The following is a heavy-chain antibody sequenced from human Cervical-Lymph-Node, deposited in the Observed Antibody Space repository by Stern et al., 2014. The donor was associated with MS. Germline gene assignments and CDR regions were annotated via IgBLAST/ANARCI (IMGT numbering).Heavy chain of an antibody. CDR2: IIPLFNTA. V-gene: IGHV1-69*06. CDR3: ARDPPEMTKPPHNKGVDA. CDR1: GASLSTFS. D-gene: IGHD5-24*01. J-gene: IGHJ6*01. Sequence: QVQLMQSGAEVRKPGSSVKVSCKASGASLSTFSISWVRQVPRQGLELLGGIIPLFNTANYAPRFQDSVTINAGKTTNTVYLELRSLISEDTAVYYCARDPPEMTKPPHNKGVDAWGQGTTVTVSS.